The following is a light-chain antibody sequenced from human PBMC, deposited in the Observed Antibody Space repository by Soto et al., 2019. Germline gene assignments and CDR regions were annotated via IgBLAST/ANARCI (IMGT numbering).Light chain of an antibody. CDR1: QSVSSSY. CDR3: QQSYSTPYT. CDR2: GAS. J-gene: IGKJ2*01. V-gene: IGKV3-20*01. Sequence: EIVLTQSPDTLSLSPGERATLSCRASQSVSSSYLAWYQQKPGQAPRLLIYGASSRATGIPDRFSGSGSGTDFTLTISSLQPEDSATYYCQQSYSTPYTFGQGPRWIS.